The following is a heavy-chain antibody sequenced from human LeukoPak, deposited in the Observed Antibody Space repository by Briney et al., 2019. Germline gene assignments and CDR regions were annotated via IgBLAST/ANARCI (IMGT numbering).Heavy chain of an antibody. CDR1: DDSISSYF. CDR3: ARETSSGSGYYFDY. J-gene: IGHJ4*02. CDR2: IYYSGST. V-gene: IGHV4-59*01. D-gene: IGHD3-22*01. Sequence: KTSETLSLTCSVSDDSISSYFWGWIRQPPEKGLEWIGYIYYSGSTTYNPSLKSRVTISVDTSKNQFSLKLSSVTAADTAVYYCARETSSGSGYYFDYWGQGTLVTVSS.